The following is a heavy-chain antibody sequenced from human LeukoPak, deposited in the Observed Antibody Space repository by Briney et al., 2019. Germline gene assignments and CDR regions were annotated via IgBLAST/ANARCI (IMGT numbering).Heavy chain of an antibody. CDR1: GFTFSSYG. J-gene: IGHJ4*02. V-gene: IGHV3-33*01. CDR3: AREDGSGSIYYFDY. Sequence: GGSLRLSCTASGFTFSSYGMHWVRQAPGKGLEWVAVIWYDGSNKYYADSVKGRFTISRDNSKNTLDLQMNSLRAEDTAVYYCAREDGSGSIYYFDYWGQGTLVTVSS. D-gene: IGHD3-10*01. CDR2: IWYDGSNK.